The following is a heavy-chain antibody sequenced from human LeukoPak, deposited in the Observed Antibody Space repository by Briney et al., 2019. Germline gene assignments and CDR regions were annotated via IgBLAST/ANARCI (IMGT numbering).Heavy chain of an antibody. D-gene: IGHD6-13*01. V-gene: IGHV1-46*01. CDR2: INPSGGST. CDR1: GYTFTSYY. CDR3: ARGVFARYSSSWYKIDY. J-gene: IGHJ4*02. Sequence: ASVKVSCKASGYTFTSYYMHWVRQAPGQGLEWMGIINPSGGSTSYAQKFQGRVTMTRDTSTSTVYMELSSLRSDDTAVYYCARGVFARYSSSWYKIDYWGQGTLVTVSS.